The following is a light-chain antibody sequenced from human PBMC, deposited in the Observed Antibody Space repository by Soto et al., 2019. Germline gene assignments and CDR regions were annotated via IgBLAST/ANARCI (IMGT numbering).Light chain of an antibody. V-gene: IGLV2-23*01. CDR3: CSYAGSSTSWV. CDR2: EDS. Sequence: QSALTQPASVSGSPGQSITISGTGTSSDAGNYNFVSWYQQHPGKAPKVIIYEDSTRPSGVSNRISGSKSGNTASLTISGLQDEDEADYYCCSYAGSSTSWVFGGGTKLTVL. J-gene: IGLJ3*02. CDR1: SSDAGNYNF.